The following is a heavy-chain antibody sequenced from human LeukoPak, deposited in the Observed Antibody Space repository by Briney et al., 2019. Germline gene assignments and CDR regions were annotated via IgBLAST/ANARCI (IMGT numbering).Heavy chain of an antibody. CDR3: ARHQRASQYYFDY. J-gene: IGHJ4*02. Sequence: PGGSLRLSCAVSGSTFSRHSMSWVRQAPGRGLEWVSFMSDDTTNIYYADSVRGRFTISRDNAGNSLFLQMNSLRAEDTAVYYCARHQRASQYYFDYWGQGILVTVSS. V-gene: IGHV3-48*01. CDR2: MSDDTTNI. CDR1: GSTFSRHS.